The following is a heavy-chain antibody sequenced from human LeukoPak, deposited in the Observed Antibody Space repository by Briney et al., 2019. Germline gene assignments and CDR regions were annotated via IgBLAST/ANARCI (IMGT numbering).Heavy chain of an antibody. CDR2: IRYDGSNK. CDR1: GFTFSSYS. V-gene: IGHV3-30*02. CDR3: AREGDSSGWVGRG. D-gene: IGHD6-19*01. J-gene: IGHJ4*02. Sequence: GGSLRLSCAASGFTFSSYSMHWVRQAPGKGLEWVAFIRYDGSNKYYADSVKGRFTISRDNAKNSLYLQMNSLRAEDTAVYYCAREGDSSGWVGRGWGQGTLVTVSS.